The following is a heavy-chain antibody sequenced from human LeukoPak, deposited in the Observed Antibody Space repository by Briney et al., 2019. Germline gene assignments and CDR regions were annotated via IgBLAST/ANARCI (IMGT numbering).Heavy chain of an antibody. CDR3: ARYYDFWSGYYDDY. J-gene: IGHJ4*02. CDR1: GGTFTSYA. CDR2: IIPIFGTA. D-gene: IGHD3-3*01. V-gene: IGHV1-69*01. Sequence: SVKVSCKASGGTFTSYAISWVRQAPGQGLEWMGGIIPIFGTANYAQKFQGRVTITADESTSTAYMELRSLRSDDTAVYYCARYYDFWSGYYDDYWGQGTLVTVSS.